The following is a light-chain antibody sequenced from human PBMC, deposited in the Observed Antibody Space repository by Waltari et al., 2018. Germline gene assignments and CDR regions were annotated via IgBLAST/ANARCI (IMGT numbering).Light chain of an antibody. CDR1: QSVSRA. CDR3: QHYLRLPVT. Sequence: EIVLTQSPATLSLSLGVRATLSCRASQSVSRALTWYQQKPGQAPRLLIYGASNRAPGSPDRFSGSGSGTDFSLSISRLEPDDFAVYYCQHYLRLPVTFGQGTTVEV. CDR2: GAS. J-gene: IGKJ1*01. V-gene: IGKV3-20*01.